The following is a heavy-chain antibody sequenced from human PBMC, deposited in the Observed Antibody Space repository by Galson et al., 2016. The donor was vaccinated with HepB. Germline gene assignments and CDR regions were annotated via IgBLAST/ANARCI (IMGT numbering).Heavy chain of an antibody. Sequence: QSGAEVTKPGESLRISCKGSGYSFTSYWITWVRQKPGKGLEWMGRIDPSDSNTNYSPSFQGHVTMSADKSLSTAYLQWSSLKASDTAMYYCARDGVLYGDYGRAHRPDIVGEPYWGQGILVTVSS. J-gene: IGHJ4*02. CDR3: ARDGVLYGDYGRAHRPDIVGEPY. D-gene: IGHD4-17*01. V-gene: IGHV5-10-1*01. CDR2: IDPSDSNT. CDR1: GYSFTSYW.